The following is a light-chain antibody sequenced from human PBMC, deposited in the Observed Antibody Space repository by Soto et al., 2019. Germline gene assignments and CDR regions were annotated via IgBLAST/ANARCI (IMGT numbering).Light chain of an antibody. V-gene: IGLV2-14*01. CDR1: SSDVGGYNY. Sequence: QSALTQPASVSGSPGQSITISCTGTSSDVGGYNYVSWYQQHPGKAPKLVIYEVTKRPSGVSNRFSGSKSGNTASLTISGLQAEDETDYYCSSSAGIYHYLVFGGGTQLTVL. CDR3: SSSAGIYHYLV. CDR2: EVT. J-gene: IGLJ3*02.